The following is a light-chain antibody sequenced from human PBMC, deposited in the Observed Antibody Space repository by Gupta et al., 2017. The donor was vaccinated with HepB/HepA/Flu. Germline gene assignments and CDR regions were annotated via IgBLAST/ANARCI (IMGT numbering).Light chain of an antibody. V-gene: IGKV3-20*01. J-gene: IGKJ2*04. CDR1: QSVSSSY. CDR2: GAS. CDR3: QQYGSSPCS. Sequence: DIVLTQSPGTLSLSPGERATLSCRASQSVSSSYLAWYRQKPGQAPSLLIYGASSRATGIPDRFSGSGSGTDFTLTISRLEPEDFAVYYCQQYGSSPCSFGQGTKLEIK.